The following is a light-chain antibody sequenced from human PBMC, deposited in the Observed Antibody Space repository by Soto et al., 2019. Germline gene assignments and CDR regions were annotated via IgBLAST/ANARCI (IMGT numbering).Light chain of an antibody. CDR1: SSDVGGYNY. CDR2: DVS. V-gene: IGLV2-14*01. J-gene: IGLJ2*01. CDR3: SSYTSSSTLENV. Sequence: QSALTQPASVSGSPGQSITISCTGTSSDVGGYNYVSWYQQHPGKAPKLMIYDVSNRPSGVSNRFSGSKSGNTASLTISGLQAEDGADYYCSSYTSSSTLENVFGRGTKLTVL.